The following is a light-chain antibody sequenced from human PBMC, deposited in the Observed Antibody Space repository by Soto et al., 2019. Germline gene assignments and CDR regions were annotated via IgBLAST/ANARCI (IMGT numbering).Light chain of an antibody. CDR2: AAS. CDR3: QQSYSTGYT. Sequence: DIQMTQSPSSLSASVGDRVTITCRASQSISSYLNWYRQKPGKAPKLLIYAASSLQSGVPSRFSGSGSGTDFTLTISSLQPEDFATYYCQQSYSTGYTFGQGTKLEIK. J-gene: IGKJ2*01. V-gene: IGKV1-39*01. CDR1: QSISSY.